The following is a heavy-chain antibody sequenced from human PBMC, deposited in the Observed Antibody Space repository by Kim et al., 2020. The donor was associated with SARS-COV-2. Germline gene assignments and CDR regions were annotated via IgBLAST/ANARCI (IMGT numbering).Heavy chain of an antibody. CDR2: IYYSGST. Sequence: SETLSLTCTVSGGSISSSSYYWGWIRQPPGKGLEWIGSIYYSGSTYYNPSLKSRVTISVDTSKNQFSLKLSSVTAADTAVYYCAGSSWYVLGLDYWGQGTLVTVSS. D-gene: IGHD6-13*01. CDR3: AGSSWYVLGLDY. V-gene: IGHV4-39*01. CDR1: GGSISSSSYY. J-gene: IGHJ4*02.